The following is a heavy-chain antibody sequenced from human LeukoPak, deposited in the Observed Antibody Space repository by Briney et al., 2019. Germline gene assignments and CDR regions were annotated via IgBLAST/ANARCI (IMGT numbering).Heavy chain of an antibody. CDR2: IFYSGST. CDR1: GGSISSYY. CDR3: ARLWFGAYYFDY. J-gene: IGHJ4*02. Sequence: SETLSLTCTVSGGSISSYYWGWIRQPPGKGLAWIGNIFYSGSTYYNPSLKSRVTIPVDTSRSQFSLKLNSVTAADTAVYYCARLWFGAYYFDYWGQGTLVTVSS. V-gene: IGHV4-39*01. D-gene: IGHD3-10*01.